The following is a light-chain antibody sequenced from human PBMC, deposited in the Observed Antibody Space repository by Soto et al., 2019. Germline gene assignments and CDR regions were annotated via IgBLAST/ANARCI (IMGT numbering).Light chain of an antibody. CDR3: ATWDDSLNGRV. CDR1: SSNIGSNI. CDR2: SDN. V-gene: IGLV1-44*01. Sequence: QSVLTQPPSASGTPGQRVTISCSGSSSNIGSNIVNWYQQLPGAAPKLLIYSDNQRPSGVPDRFSGSKSGVSASLAISGLQSEDEADYYCATWDDSLNGRVFGGGTKVTVL. J-gene: IGLJ3*02.